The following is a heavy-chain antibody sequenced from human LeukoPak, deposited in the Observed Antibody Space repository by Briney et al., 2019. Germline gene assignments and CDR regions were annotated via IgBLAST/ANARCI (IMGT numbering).Heavy chain of an antibody. Sequence: SETLSLTCAVSGGSISSSNWWSWVRQPPGKGLEWIGEIYHSGSTNYNPSLKSRVTISVDKSKNQFSLKLISVTAADTAVYYCARLGPVVPTANDAFDIWGQGTMVTVSS. J-gene: IGHJ3*02. CDR3: ARLGPVVPTANDAFDI. CDR1: GGSISSSNW. V-gene: IGHV4-4*02. D-gene: IGHD2-2*01. CDR2: IYHSGST.